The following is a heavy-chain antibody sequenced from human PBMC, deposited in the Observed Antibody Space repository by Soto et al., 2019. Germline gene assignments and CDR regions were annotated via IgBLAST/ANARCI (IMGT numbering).Heavy chain of an antibody. CDR1: GFTFSSYS. Sequence: PGGSLRLSCAASGFTFSSYSMNWVRQAPGKGLEWVSYISSSSSTIYYADSVKGRFTISRDNAKNSLYLQMNSLRAEDTAVYYCARDLRSYSGYDYAHYMDFSGKGITVTVSS. CDR3: ARDLRSYSGYDYAHYMDF. D-gene: IGHD5-12*01. V-gene: IGHV3-48*01. J-gene: IGHJ6*03. CDR2: ISSSSSTI.